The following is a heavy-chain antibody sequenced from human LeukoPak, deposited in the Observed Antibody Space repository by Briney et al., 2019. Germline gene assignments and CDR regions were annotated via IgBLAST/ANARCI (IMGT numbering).Heavy chain of an antibody. Sequence: VASVKVSCKVSGYTLTELSMHWVRQAPGKGLEWMGGFDPEDGETTYAQKFQGRVTMTEDTSTDTAYMELSSLRSEDTAVYYCATVQWLRSRVEKYYFDYWGQGTLVTVSS. D-gene: IGHD5-12*01. V-gene: IGHV1-24*01. CDR3: ATVQWLRSRVEKYYFDY. CDR1: GYTLTELS. J-gene: IGHJ4*02. CDR2: FDPEDGET.